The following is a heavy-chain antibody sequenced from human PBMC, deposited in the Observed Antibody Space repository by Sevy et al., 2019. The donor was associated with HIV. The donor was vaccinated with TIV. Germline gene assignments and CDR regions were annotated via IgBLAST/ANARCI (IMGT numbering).Heavy chain of an antibody. CDR1: GYTFTGYY. J-gene: IGHJ6*02. CDR3: AREQVVVDYYYGMDV. V-gene: IGHV1-2*02. D-gene: IGHD3-22*01. CDR2: INPNSGGP. Sequence: ASVKVSCKASGYTFTGYYMHWVRQAPGQGLEWMGWINPNSGGPNYAQKFQGRVTMTRDTSISTAYVELSRLRVDDTAVYYCAREQVVVDYYYGMDVWGQGTTVTVSS.